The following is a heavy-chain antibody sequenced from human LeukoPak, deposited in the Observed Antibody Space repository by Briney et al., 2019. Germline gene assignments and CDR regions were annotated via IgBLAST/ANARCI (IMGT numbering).Heavy chain of an antibody. D-gene: IGHD6-6*01. CDR1: GFTFNNYG. CDR2: IKQDGSEK. V-gene: IGHV3-7*01. CDR3: ARGGYSSSSLEFDY. J-gene: IGHJ4*02. Sequence: PGGSLRLSCAASGFTFNNYGMHWVRQAPGKGLEWVANIKQDGSEKYYVDSVKGRFTISRDNAKNSLYLQMNSLRAEDTAVYYCARGGYSSSSLEFDYWGQGTLVTVPS.